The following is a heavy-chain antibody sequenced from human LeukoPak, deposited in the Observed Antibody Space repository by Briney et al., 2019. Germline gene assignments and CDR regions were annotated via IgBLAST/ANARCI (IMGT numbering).Heavy chain of an antibody. D-gene: IGHD4-17*01. CDR1: GGSISSGDYY. CDR2: IYYTGTT. CDR3: ARDSPVTPIYYYGLDV. Sequence: SQTLSLTCTVSGGSISSGDYYWSWIRQPPGKGLEWIGDIYYTGTTYYNPSLKSRVSMSVDRSKSQFSLRLSSVAAADTAVYYCARDSPVTPIYYYGLDVWGQGTTVTVSS. J-gene: IGHJ6*02. V-gene: IGHV4-30-4*01.